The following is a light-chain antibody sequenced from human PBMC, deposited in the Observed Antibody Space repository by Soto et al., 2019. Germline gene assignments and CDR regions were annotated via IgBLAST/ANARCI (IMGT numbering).Light chain of an antibody. Sequence: ILLPKSPGTLSLSPGDRATLSCRASQSVSSSYLAWYQQKPGQAPRLLIYGASSRATGIPDRFSGSGSGTDFTLTISRLEPEDFAVYYCQQYGRSPRTFGQGTKVDIK. CDR3: QQYGRSPRT. V-gene: IGKV3-20*01. CDR2: GAS. J-gene: IGKJ1*01. CDR1: QSVSSSY.